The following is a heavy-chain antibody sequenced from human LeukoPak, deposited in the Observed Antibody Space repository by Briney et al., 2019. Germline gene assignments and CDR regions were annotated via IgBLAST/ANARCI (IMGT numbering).Heavy chain of an antibody. CDR2: IYYSGST. Sequence: SETLSLTCTVSGGSISSSSYYWGWIRQPPGKGLEWIGSIYYSGSTYYNPSLKSRVTISVDTSKNQFFLKLSSVTAADTAVYYCARDLGGSGFDYYYMDVWGKGTTVTVSS. CDR1: GGSISSSSYY. CDR3: ARDLGGSGFDYYYMDV. V-gene: IGHV4-39*07. D-gene: IGHD3-16*01. J-gene: IGHJ6*03.